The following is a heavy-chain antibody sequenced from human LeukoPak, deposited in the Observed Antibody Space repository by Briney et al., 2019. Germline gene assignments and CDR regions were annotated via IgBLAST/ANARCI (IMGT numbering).Heavy chain of an antibody. V-gene: IGHV3-33*01. CDR1: GFTFRDYA. CDR2: IWYDGSNK. D-gene: IGHD6-19*01. J-gene: IGHJ4*02. CDR3: ARDHGYSSTVPDY. Sequence: PGGSLRLSCAASGFTFRDYARHGFGRPPARGREGLAVIWYDGSNKYYADSVKGRFTISRDNSKKTLSVQMNSLRAEDTAVYYCARDHGYSSTVPDYWGQGTLVTVSS.